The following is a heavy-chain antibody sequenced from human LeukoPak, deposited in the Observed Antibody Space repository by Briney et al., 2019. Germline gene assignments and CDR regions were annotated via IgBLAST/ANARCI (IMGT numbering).Heavy chain of an antibody. CDR1: GYTFTGYY. V-gene: IGHV1-2*06. Sequence: ASVKVSCKASGYTFTGYYMHWVRQAPGQGLEWMGRINPNSGGTNYAQKFQGRVTMTRDTSISTAYMELSRLRSDDTAVYYCARAGDYYDSSGYPPFRSWGQGTLVTVSS. D-gene: IGHD3-22*01. CDR3: ARAGDYYDSSGYPPFRS. J-gene: IGHJ5*02. CDR2: INPNSGGT.